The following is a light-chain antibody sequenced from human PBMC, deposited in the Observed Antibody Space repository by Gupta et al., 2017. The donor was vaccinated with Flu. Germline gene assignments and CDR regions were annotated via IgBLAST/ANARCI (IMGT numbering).Light chain of an antibody. CDR1: HSISSY. V-gene: IGKV1-39*01. J-gene: IGKJ2*01. CDR2: AAS. CDR3: QQSYSTPPYT. Sequence: DRVPSACRASHSISSYLKWYQQKPGKAPKLLIYAASSLQSGVPSRFSGSGSGTDFTLTISSLQPEDFATYYCQQSYSTPPYTFGQGTKLEIK.